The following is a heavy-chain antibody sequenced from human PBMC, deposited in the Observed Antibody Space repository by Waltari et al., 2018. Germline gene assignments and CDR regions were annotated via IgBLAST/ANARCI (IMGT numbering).Heavy chain of an antibody. V-gene: IGHV3-48*02. CDR1: GFTFSTYT. CDR2: ISTSGTII. J-gene: IGHJ5*02. D-gene: IGHD3-10*01. Sequence: EVQLVESGGGLVQPGGSLRLSCAASGFTFSTYTMNWVRQAPGKGLEWISYISTSGTIIHYSDSVKGRFTISRDNGKNSLYLQMNSLGDEDTAVYYCARASDYYGSGSFQNWFDPWGQGSLVTVSS. CDR3: ARASDYYGSGSFQNWFDP.